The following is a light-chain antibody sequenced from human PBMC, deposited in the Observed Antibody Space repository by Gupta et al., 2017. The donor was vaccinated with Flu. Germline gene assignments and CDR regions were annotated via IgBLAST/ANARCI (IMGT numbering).Light chain of an antibody. Sequence: QSALPPPPSASGSPGQSVTISCPGTSSDVGGYNYVSWYQQHAGKAPKLMIYEVTKRPSGVPDRFFGSKFGNTASLTVSGLQAEDDADYYCSSFASSSLVFGGGTKLTVL. CDR2: EVT. CDR3: SSFASSSLV. J-gene: IGLJ2*01. V-gene: IGLV2-8*01. CDR1: SSDVGGYNY.